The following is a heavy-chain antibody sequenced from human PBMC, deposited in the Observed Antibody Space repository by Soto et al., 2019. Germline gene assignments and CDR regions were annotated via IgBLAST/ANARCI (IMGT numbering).Heavy chain of an antibody. CDR3: ARRLRYDILTGYYPNWFDP. J-gene: IGHJ5*02. D-gene: IGHD3-9*01. V-gene: IGHV4-39*01. Sequence: SETLSLTCTVSGGSISSSSYYWGWIRQPPGKGLEWIGSIYYSGSTYYNPSLKSRVTISVDTSKNLFSLRLSSVTAADTAVYYWARRLRYDILTGYYPNWFDPWGQGTLVTVSS. CDR2: IYYSGST. CDR1: GGSISSSSYY.